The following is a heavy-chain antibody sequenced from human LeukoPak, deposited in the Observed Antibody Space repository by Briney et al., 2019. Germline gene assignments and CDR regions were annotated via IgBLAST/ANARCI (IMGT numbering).Heavy chain of an antibody. CDR3: ARGHTTWSRFDY. D-gene: IGHD1-1*01. V-gene: IGHV1-2*02. CDR1: VYTFTQYY. Sequence: ASVKVSCQASVYTFTQYYVLWVRQAPGQGLEWMGWINPNSGDTNYAQKFQGRVTMTRDTSISTAYMELSGLISDDAAVYYCARGHTTWSRFDYWGQGTLVTISS. J-gene: IGHJ4*02. CDR2: INPNSGDT.